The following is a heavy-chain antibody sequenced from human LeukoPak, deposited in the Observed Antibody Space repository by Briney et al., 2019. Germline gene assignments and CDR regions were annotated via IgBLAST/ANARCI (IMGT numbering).Heavy chain of an antibody. Sequence: TGGSLRLSCTASGFTFGDYAMSWVRQAPGKGLEWVGFIRSKAYGGTTEYAASVKGRFTISRDDSKSIAYLQMNSLKTEDTAVYYCTRVDPYCSSTSCYTPFDYWGQGTLVTVSS. J-gene: IGHJ4*02. CDR1: GFTFGDYA. CDR3: TRVDPYCSSTSCYTPFDY. D-gene: IGHD2-2*02. CDR2: IRSKAYGGTT. V-gene: IGHV3-49*04.